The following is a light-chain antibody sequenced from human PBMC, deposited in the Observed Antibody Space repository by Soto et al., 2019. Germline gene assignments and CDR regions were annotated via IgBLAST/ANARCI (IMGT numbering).Light chain of an antibody. CDR2: DVS. CDR3: SSYTTSNTRQIV. J-gene: IGLJ1*01. CDR1: SSDVGGYNY. Sequence: QSALTQPASVSGSPGQSITISCTGTSSDVGGYNYVSWYQHHPGKAPKLIIYDVSNRPSGVSIRFSASKSDNTASLTISGLQPEDEADYHCSSYTTSNTRQIVFGTGTKVT. V-gene: IGLV2-14*03.